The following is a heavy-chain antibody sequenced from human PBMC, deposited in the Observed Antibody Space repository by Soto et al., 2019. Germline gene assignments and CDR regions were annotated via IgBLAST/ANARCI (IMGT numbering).Heavy chain of an antibody. D-gene: IGHD4-4*01. V-gene: IGHV1-69*06. CDR3: ARGIRAQTTVTTGEFDP. J-gene: IGHJ5*02. CDR2: IIPIFGTA. CDR1: GCSLSIYV. Sequence: SLKVACKGSGCSLSIYVISWVRQNTGQGLEWMGGIIPIFGTANYAQKFQGRVTITADKSTSTAYMELSSLRSEDTAVYYCARGIRAQTTVTTGEFDPWGQGTLVTVSS.